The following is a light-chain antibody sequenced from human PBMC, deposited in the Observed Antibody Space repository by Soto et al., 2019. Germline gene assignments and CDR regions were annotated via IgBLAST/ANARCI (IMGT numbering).Light chain of an antibody. V-gene: IGLV2-14*01. CDR2: EVS. J-gene: IGLJ2*01. CDR3: STYLNSITFVI. Sequence: QSALTQPASVSGSPGQSITISCTGTSSDVGAYNYISWYQQHPGKAPKLMIYEVSNRPSGVSTRFSGSKSGNTASLTISGLQAEDEGDYYCSTYLNSITFVIFGGGTMLTVL. CDR1: SSDVGAYNY.